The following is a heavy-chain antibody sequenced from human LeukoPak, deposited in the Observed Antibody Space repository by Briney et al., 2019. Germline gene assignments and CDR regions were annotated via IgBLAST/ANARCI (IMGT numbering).Heavy chain of an antibody. CDR2: MNPNSGNT. CDR1: GYTFTSYD. V-gene: IGHV1-8*01. Sequence: ASVKVSCKASGYTFTSYDINWVRQATGQGLEWMGWMNPNSGNTGYAQKFQGRVTMTRNTSISTAYMELSSLRSEDTAVYYCARGPRYCSGGSCYSKLDYWGQGTLVTVSP. CDR3: ARGPRYCSGGSCYSKLDY. D-gene: IGHD2-15*01. J-gene: IGHJ4*02.